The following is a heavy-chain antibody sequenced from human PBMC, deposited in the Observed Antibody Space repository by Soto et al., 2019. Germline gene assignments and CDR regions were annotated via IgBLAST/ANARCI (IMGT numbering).Heavy chain of an antibody. J-gene: IGHJ6*03. D-gene: IGHD1-26*01. V-gene: IGHV4-31*03. CDR2: IYYSGST. CDR1: GGSISSGGYY. Sequence: QVQLQESGPGLVKPSQTLSLTCTVSGGSISSGGYYWSWIRQHPGKGLEWIGYIYYSGSTYYNPSLKSRVTISVDTSKNQFSLKLSSVTAADTAVYYCAREFGATPGVDYYYYYMDVWGKGTTGTVSS. CDR3: AREFGATPGVDYYYYYMDV.